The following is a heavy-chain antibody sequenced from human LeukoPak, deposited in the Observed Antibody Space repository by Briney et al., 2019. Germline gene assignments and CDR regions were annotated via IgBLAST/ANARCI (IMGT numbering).Heavy chain of an antibody. J-gene: IGHJ4*02. CDR3: ARAPTGVAVAGTIGFDY. CDR2: MNPNSGNT. Sequence: ASVKVSCKASGYTFTGYYMHWVRQATGQGLEWMGWMNPNSGNTGYAQKFQGRVTMTRNTSISTAYMELSSLRSEDTAVYYCARAPTGVAVAGTIGFDYWGQGTLVTVSS. V-gene: IGHV1-8*02. D-gene: IGHD6-19*01. CDR1: GYTFTGYY.